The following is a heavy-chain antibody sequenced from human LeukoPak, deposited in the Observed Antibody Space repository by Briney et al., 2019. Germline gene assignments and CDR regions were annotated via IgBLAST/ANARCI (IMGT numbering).Heavy chain of an antibody. Sequence: GGSLRLSCAASGFTFDDYSMHWVRQAPGKGLEWVSLISGDRVTTYYADSVKGRFTISRDNSKNSLYLQMSSLRTEDTALYYCAKHNWNYDSWGQGTLVTVSS. CDR1: GFTFDDYS. J-gene: IGHJ5*01. CDR3: AKHNWNYDS. D-gene: IGHD1-1*01. V-gene: IGHV3-43*02. CDR2: ISGDRVTT.